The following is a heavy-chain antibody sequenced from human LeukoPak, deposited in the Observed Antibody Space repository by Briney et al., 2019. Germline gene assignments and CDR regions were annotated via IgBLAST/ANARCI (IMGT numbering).Heavy chain of an antibody. CDR2: IYPGDSDT. D-gene: IGHD1-26*01. J-gene: IGHJ4*02. CDR3: ARHGIVVATISPSDY. V-gene: IGHV5-51*01. CDR1: GYTFTTYW. Sequence: GESLKISCKGSGYTFTTYWIAWVRQMPGKGLEWMGIIYPGDSDTRYSPSFQGQVTISADKSISTAFLQWSSLKASDTAMYYCARHGIVVATISPSDYWGQGTLVTVSS.